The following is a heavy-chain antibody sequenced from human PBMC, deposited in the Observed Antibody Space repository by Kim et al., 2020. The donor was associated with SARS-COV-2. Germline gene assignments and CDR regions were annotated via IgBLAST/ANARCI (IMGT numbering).Heavy chain of an antibody. CDR1: GGSIGSQY. Sequence: SETLSLTCTVSGGSIGSQYWSWIRQPPGKGLEWIGFIYYSGSTNYNPSLKSRVTISVDTSKNQFSLKLSSVTAADTAVYYCARHGDGHTGYSSGWPFESWGRGTLVSVSS. V-gene: IGHV4-59*08. J-gene: IGHJ4*02. D-gene: IGHD6-25*01. CDR2: IYYSGST. CDR3: ARHGDGHTGYSSGWPFES.